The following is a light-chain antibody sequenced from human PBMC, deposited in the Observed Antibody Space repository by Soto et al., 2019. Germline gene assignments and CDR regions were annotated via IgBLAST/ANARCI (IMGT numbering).Light chain of an antibody. CDR2: GAS. CDR3: QQYGSSPT. V-gene: IGKV3-20*01. Sequence: EIVLTQSPGTLSLSPGERGTLSCRASQSVSSSYLAWYQQKPGQAPRLLIYGASIRATGIPDRFSGSGSGTDFTLTISRLEPADSAVYYCQQYGSSPTFGGGTKVDIK. CDR1: QSVSSSY. J-gene: IGKJ4*01.